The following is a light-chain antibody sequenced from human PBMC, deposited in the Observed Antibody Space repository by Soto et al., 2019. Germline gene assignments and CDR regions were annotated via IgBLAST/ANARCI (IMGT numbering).Light chain of an antibody. J-gene: IGLJ2*01. CDR1: SSDVGGYNF. CDR3: SSYTSSGTLV. V-gene: IGLV2-14*03. CDR2: DVS. Sequence: QSALTQPASVSGSPGQSITISCTGTSSDVGGYNFVSWYQQYPGKAPKLMIYDVSDRPSGVFNRFSGSKSGNTASLTISGPQAEDEADYYCSSYTSSGTLVFGGGTKLTVL.